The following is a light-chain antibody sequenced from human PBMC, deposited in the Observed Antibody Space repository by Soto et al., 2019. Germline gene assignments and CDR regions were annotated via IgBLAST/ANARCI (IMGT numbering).Light chain of an antibody. CDR2: GAS. V-gene: IGKV3-20*01. J-gene: IGKJ3*01. CDR3: QQFGSSPGFT. Sequence: EIVLTQSPGTLSLSPGERATLSCRASQSINSRYLAWYQQKPGQALRLLIYGASSRATGIPDRFSGSGSGTDFTLTIIRLEPEDFSVYYCQQFGSSPGFTFGPGTIVDIK. CDR1: QSINSRY.